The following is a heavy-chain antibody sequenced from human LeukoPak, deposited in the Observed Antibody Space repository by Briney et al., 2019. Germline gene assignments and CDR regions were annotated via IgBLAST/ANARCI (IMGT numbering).Heavy chain of an antibody. V-gene: IGHV3-30*02. CDR2: IRYDGSNK. Sequence: GGSLRLSCAASGFTFSSYGMHWVRQAPGKGLEWVAFIRYDGSNKYYADSVKGRFTISRDNSKNTLYLQMNSLRAEDTALYYCAKYRSGWLTSFDYWGQGTLVTVSS. CDR3: AKYRSGWLTSFDY. D-gene: IGHD6-19*01. CDR1: GFTFSSYG. J-gene: IGHJ4*02.